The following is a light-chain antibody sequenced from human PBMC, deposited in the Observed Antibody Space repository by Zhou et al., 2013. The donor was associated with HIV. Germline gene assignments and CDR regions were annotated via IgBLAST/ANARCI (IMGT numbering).Light chain of an antibody. CDR2: DVS. CDR3: SSYTSSGTLI. V-gene: IGLV2-14*03. J-gene: IGLJ2*01. CDR1: SSDVGAYNF. Sequence: QSALTQPASVSGSPGQSITISCSGTSSDVGAYNFVSWYQQHPGKAPKFMIYDVSQRPSGVSNRFSGSKSGNTASLTISGLQTEDEADYYCSSYTSSGTLIFGGGTKLTVL.